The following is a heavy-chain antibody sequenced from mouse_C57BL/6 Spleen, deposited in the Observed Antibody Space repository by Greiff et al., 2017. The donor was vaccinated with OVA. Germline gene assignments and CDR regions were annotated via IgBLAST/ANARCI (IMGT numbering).Heavy chain of an antibody. Sequence: VQLQQPGAELVRPGSSVKLSCKASGYTFTSYWMDWVKQRPGQGLEWIGNIYPSDSETHYNQKFKDKATLTVDKSSSTAYMQLSSLTSEDSAVYYCARRFDYYGHWYFDVWGTGTTVTVSS. CDR2: IYPSDSET. D-gene: IGHD1-1*01. CDR1: GYTFTSYW. V-gene: IGHV1-61*01. J-gene: IGHJ1*03. CDR3: ARRFDYYGHWYFDV.